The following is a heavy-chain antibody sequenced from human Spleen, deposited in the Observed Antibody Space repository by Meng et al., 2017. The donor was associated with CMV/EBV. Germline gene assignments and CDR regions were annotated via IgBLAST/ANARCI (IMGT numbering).Heavy chain of an antibody. CDR2: ISAYNGNT. V-gene: IGHV1-18*01. CDR3: ARMRALNNDLWSGHYGLDV. D-gene: IGHD3-3*01. J-gene: IGHJ6*02. Sequence: ASVKVSCKASGYTFTSYGNSWVRQAPGQGLEWMGWISAYNGNTNYAQKFQGRVTITRNTSISTAYMELSSLRSEDTAVFYCARMRALNNDLWSGHYGLDVWGQGTTVTVSS. CDR1: GYTFTSYG.